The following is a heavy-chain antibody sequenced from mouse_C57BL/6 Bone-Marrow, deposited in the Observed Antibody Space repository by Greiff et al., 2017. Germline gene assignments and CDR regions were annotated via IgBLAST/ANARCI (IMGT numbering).Heavy chain of an antibody. D-gene: IGHD2-2*01. CDR2: ISYDGNN. Sequence: EVKLMESGPGLVKPSQSLSLTCSVTGYSITSGYYWNWIRQLPGNKLEWMGYISYDGNNNYNPSLKNRISITRDTSKNQVFLKLNSVTTEDTATYYCARERLSRYFDVWGTGTTVTVSS. CDR3: ARERLSRYFDV. J-gene: IGHJ1*03. V-gene: IGHV3-6*01. CDR1: GYSITSGYY.